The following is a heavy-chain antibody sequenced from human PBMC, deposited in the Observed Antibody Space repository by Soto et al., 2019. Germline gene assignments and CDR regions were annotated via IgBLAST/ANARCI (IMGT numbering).Heavy chain of an antibody. V-gene: IGHV3-33*01. CDR3: ARDSRNQLLFSPYYGMDV. J-gene: IGHJ6*02. CDR1: GFTFGSYG. CDR2: IWYDGSNK. Sequence: GVSLRLSCAASGFTFGSYGMHWVRQAPGKGLEWVAVIWYDGSNKYYADSVKGRFTISRDNSKNTLYLQMNSLRAEDTAVYYCARDSRNQLLFSPYYGMDVWGQGTTVTVSS. D-gene: IGHD2-2*01.